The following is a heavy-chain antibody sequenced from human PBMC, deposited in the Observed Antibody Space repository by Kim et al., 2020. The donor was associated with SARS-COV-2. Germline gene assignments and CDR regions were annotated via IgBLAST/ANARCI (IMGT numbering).Heavy chain of an antibody. J-gene: IGHJ4*02. CDR3: ARGRYCSGGSCHFDY. CDR1: GGSISSYY. CDR2: IYYSGST. D-gene: IGHD2-15*01. Sequence: SETLSLTCTVSGGSISSYYWSWIRQPPGKGLEWIGYIYYSGSTNYNPSLKSRVTISVDTSKNQFSLKLSSVTAADTAVYYCARGRYCSGGSCHFDYWGQGTLVTVSS. V-gene: IGHV4-59*13.